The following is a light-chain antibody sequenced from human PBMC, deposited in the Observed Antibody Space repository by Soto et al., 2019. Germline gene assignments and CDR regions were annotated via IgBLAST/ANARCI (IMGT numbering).Light chain of an antibody. CDR3: KKSYSTPLT. V-gene: IGKV1-39*01. CDR2: AAS. J-gene: IGKJ5*01. CDR1: QSISSY. Sequence: EMHMTQSPSSMSTSVRGTVTITSRASQSISSYLNWYQTKTGKDNKVMIYAASSLQSGVQSRFSGRGSGTDCNLPVSSMQPEEWATDYCKKSYSTPLTCGNGRRLAIK.